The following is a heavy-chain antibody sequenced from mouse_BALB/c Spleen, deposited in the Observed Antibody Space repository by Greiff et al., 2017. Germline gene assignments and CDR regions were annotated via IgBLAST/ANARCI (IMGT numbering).Heavy chain of an antibody. D-gene: IGHD2-4*01. Sequence: EVKLLESGPGLVKPSQSLSLTCTVTGYSITSDYAWNWIRQFPGNKLEWMGYISYSGSTSYNPSLKSRISITRDTSKNQFFLQLNSVTTEDTATYYCARVYYDSFYAMDYWGQGTSVTVSS. J-gene: IGHJ4*01. CDR1: GYSITSDYA. V-gene: IGHV3-2*02. CDR3: ARVYYDSFYAMDY. CDR2: ISYSGST.